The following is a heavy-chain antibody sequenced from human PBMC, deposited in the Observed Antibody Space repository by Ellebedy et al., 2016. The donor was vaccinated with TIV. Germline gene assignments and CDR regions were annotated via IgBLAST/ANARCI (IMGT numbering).Heavy chain of an antibody. D-gene: IGHD5-12*01. J-gene: IGHJ4*02. Sequence: PGGSLRLSCAASGFTFTTYWMRWVRQAPGKGLEWVANMNQVGSEKYYVDSVKGRFTISRDNAQNSLYLHMNNLRAEDTAVYYCARDPNSPGDTGYGDYWGQGVVVTVST. CDR2: MNQVGSEK. V-gene: IGHV3-7*03. CDR3: ARDPNSPGDTGYGDY. CDR1: GFTFTTYW.